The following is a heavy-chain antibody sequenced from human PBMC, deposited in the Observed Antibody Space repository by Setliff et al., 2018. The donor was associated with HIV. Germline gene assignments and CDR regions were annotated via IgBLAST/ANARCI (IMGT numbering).Heavy chain of an antibody. CDR1: GGSISSSSYY. CDR3: ARVIYSYYDSTGYSCYFDY. J-gene: IGHJ4*02. CDR2: IYYSGST. D-gene: IGHD3-22*01. V-gene: IGHV4-39*07. Sequence: PSETLSLTCTVSGGSISSSSYYWGWIRQPPGKGLEWIGTIYYSGSTYYNPSLKSRVTMSVDTSKNQFSLKLRSVTAADTAVYYCARVIYSYYDSTGYSCYFDYWGQGTLVTSPQ.